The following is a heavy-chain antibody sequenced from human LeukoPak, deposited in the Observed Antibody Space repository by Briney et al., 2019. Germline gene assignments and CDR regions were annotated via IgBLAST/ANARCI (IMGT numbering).Heavy chain of an antibody. Sequence: SETLSLTCAVYGGSFSPYYWSWIRQPPGKGLEWVGEINHSGSTNYNPSLKSRVTISVDTSKNQFSLRLSSVTAADTAVYYCARGGFYCGGDCYVDYWGQGTLVTVSS. J-gene: IGHJ4*02. CDR2: INHSGST. D-gene: IGHD2-21*02. CDR1: GGSFSPYY. CDR3: ARGGFYCGGDCYVDY. V-gene: IGHV4-34*01.